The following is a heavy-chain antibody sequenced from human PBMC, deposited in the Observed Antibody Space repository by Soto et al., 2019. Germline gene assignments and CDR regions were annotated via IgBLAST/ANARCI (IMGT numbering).Heavy chain of an antibody. D-gene: IGHD3-22*01. CDR3: AKDGPYYYDSSGYPDC. J-gene: IGHJ4*02. CDR2: ISYDGSNK. CDR1: GFTFSSYG. V-gene: IGHV3-30*18. Sequence: PGGSLRLSCAASGFTFSSYGMHWVRQAPGKGLEWVAVISYDGSNKYYADSVKGRFTISRDNSKNTLYLQMNSLRAEDTAVYYCAKDGPYYYDSSGYPDCWGQGTLVTVSS.